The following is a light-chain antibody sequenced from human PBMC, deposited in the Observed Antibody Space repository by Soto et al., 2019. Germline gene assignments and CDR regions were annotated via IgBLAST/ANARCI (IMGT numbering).Light chain of an antibody. J-gene: IGKJ4*01. V-gene: IGKV3-11*01. CDR1: QSVSSF. CDR2: DAS. Sequence: EIVLTQSPATLSLSPGERATLSCRASQSVSSFLAWYQQKPGQAPRLLIYDASNKATGIPARFSGSGSGTDITLTINSLEPEDFAVYYCQQRSNWPLTFGGGTKVDMK. CDR3: QQRSNWPLT.